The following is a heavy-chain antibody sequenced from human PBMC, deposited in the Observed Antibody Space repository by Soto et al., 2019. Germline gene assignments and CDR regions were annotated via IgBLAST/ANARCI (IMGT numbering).Heavy chain of an antibody. D-gene: IGHD3-9*01. Sequence: QVQLVQSGAEVKKPGASVKVSCKASGYTFTSYGISWVRQAPGQGLEWMGWISAYNGNTNYAQKLQGRVTMTTDTSRSKAYMDLRSLSSDEAAVYYCARDRQRYYDILTGYSNAFDLWGQGTMVTVSS. CDR1: GYTFTSYG. CDR2: ISAYNGNT. J-gene: IGHJ3*01. V-gene: IGHV1-18*01. CDR3: ARDRQRYYDILTGYSNAFDL.